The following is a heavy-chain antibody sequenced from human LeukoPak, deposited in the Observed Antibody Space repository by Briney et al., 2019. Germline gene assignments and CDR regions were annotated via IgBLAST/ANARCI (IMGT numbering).Heavy chain of an antibody. CDR3: ARHKRSSRTQVLYFDY. CDR2: IYTSGST. D-gene: IGHD6-13*01. Sequence: SETLSLTCTVSGGSISSYYWSWIRQPGGKGLEWIGRIYTSGSTNYNPSLKSRVTMSVDTSKNQFSLKLSSVTAADTAVYYCARHKRSSRTQVLYFDYWGQGTLVTVSS. CDR1: GGSISSYY. V-gene: IGHV4-4*07. J-gene: IGHJ4*02.